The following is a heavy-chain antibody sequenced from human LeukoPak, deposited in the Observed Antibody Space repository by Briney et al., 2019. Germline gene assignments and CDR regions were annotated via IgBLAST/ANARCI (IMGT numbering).Heavy chain of an antibody. D-gene: IGHD6-19*01. CDR3: AKGSSGWHGEGNFDY. V-gene: IGHV3-30*18. J-gene: IGHJ4*02. CDR1: GFTFSSYG. CDR2: ISYDGSNK. Sequence: GRSLRLSCAASGFTFSSYGMHWVRQAPGKGLEWVAVISYDGSNKYYAGSVKGRFTISRDNSKNTLYLQMNSLRAEDTAVYYCAKGSSGWHGEGNFDYWGQGTLVTVSS.